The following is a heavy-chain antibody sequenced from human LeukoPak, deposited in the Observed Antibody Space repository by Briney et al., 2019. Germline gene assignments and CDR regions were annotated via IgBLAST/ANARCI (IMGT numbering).Heavy chain of an antibody. J-gene: IGHJ4*02. Sequence: SQTLSLTCAVSGGSISSGSFYWSWIRQPAGKGLKWIGRIYTSGSTNYNPSLKSRVTISVDTSKNQFSLKLSSVTAADTAVYYCARDHIRFLQWTPFDNWGQGTLVTVSS. CDR1: GGSISSGSFY. V-gene: IGHV4-61*02. D-gene: IGHD3-3*01. CDR3: ARDHIRFLQWTPFDN. CDR2: IYTSGST.